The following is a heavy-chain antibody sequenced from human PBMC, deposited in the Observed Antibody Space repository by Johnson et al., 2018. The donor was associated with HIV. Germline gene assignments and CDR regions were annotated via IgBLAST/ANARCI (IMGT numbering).Heavy chain of an antibody. D-gene: IGHD1-20*01. CDR3: AKDSMGYKWNQFEAFDI. CDR2: ISSSGSTI. J-gene: IGHJ3*02. Sequence: VQLVESGGGLVQPGRSLRLSCAASGFTFDDYALHWVRQAPGKGLEWVSYISSSGSTIYYADSVNGRFTISRDNAKNSLYLQMNSLRAEDTAVYYCAKDSMGYKWNQFEAFDIW. CDR1: GFTFDDYA. V-gene: IGHV3-48*03.